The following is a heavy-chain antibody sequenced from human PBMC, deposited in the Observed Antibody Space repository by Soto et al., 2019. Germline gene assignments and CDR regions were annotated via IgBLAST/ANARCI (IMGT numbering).Heavy chain of an antibody. V-gene: IGHV3-73*01. D-gene: IGHD3-22*01. J-gene: IGHJ6*02. CDR1: GFTFSGSA. CDR3: TRLNYYDRSGCGGMDV. CDR2: IRSKANSYAT. Sequence: EVQLVESGGGLVQPGGSLKLSCAASGFTFSGSAMHWVRQASGKGLEWVGRIRSKANSYATAYPASVKGRFTISRDDSKNTAYLQMNSLKTEDTAVYYCTRLNYYDRSGCGGMDVWGQGTTVTVSS.